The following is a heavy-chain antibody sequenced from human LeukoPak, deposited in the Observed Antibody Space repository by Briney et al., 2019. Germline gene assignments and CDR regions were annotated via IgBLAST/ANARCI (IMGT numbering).Heavy chain of an antibody. J-gene: IGHJ6*02. Sequence: KTSETLSLTCTVSGGSISSYYWSWIRQPAGKGLEWIGRIYTSGSTNYNPSLKSRVTMSVDTSKNQFSLKLSSVTAADTAVYYCARGPTVTTGYYYYYGMDVWGQGTTVTVSS. CDR3: ARGPTVTTGYYYYYGMDV. CDR2: IYTSGST. D-gene: IGHD4-17*01. CDR1: GGSISSYY. V-gene: IGHV4-4*07.